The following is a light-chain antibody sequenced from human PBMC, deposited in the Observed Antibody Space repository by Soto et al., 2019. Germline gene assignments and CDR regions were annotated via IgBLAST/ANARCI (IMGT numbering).Light chain of an antibody. Sequence: LTQPPSASGSPGQSVTISCTGTKNDIGVYDFVSWYQHHPGKAPRLIIYEVVQRPSGVPDRFSGSKSGNTASLTVSGLQAADEADYFCKSYAGSNTYVFGRGTKVTV. CDR1: KNDIGVYDF. CDR2: EVV. V-gene: IGLV2-8*01. CDR3: KSYAGSNTYV. J-gene: IGLJ1*01.